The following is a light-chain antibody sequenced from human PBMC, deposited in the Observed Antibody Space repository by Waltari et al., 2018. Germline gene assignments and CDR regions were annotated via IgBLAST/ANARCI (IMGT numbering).Light chain of an antibody. CDR3: QQYNSDPT. V-gene: IGKV1-5*03. Sequence: DIQLTQPPSTLSASVGDRVTITCRASQSISSWLVWYQQKPGKAPKLLIYKASILESGVPSRFSGSGSGTEFTLTVSSLQPDDFATYYCQQYNSDPTFGQGTKVEIK. CDR2: KAS. CDR1: QSISSW. J-gene: IGKJ1*01.